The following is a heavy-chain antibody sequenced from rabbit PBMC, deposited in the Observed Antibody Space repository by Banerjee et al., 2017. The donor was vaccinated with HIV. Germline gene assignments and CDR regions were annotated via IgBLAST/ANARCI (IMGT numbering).Heavy chain of an antibody. J-gene: IGHJ2*01. V-gene: IGHV1S40*01. CDR2: IYAGSSGST. Sequence: QSLEESGGDLVKPGASLTLTCTASGFSFSSSYWICWVRQAPGKGLEWIACIYAGSSGSTYYASWAKGRFTISKTSSTTVTLQMTSLTAADTATYFCARAGTYYTYGYADYTYDAFDPWGQGTLVTVS. D-gene: IGHD6-1*01. CDR1: GFSFSSSYW. CDR3: ARAGTYYTYGYADYTYDAFDP.